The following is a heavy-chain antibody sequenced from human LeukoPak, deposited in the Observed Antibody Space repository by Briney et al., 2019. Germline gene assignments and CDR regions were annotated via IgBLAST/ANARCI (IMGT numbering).Heavy chain of an antibody. J-gene: IGHJ3*02. V-gene: IGHV4-34*01. D-gene: IGHD1-7*01. CDR3: ARAPLELGNAFDI. CDR2: INHSGST. Sequence: SETLSLTRAVYGGSFSGYYWSWIRQPPGKGLEWIGEINHSGSTNYNPSLKSRVTISVDTSKNQFSLKLSSVTAADTAVYYCARAPLELGNAFDIWGQGTMVTVSS. CDR1: GGSFSGYY.